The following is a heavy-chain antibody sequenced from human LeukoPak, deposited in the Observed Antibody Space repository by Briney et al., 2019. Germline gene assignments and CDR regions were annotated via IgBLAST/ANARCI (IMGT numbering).Heavy chain of an antibody. D-gene: IGHD1-26*01. J-gene: IGHJ3*02. V-gene: IGHV1-18*01. Sequence: GASVKVSCKASGYTFIRYGISWVRQAPGQGLEWMGWISTYNGDTKYAQKFQGRVTMTTDTSTSVAYMELRSLRSDDTAVYYCARRSMVGPTYRPRPDDAFDIWGQGTMVTVSS. CDR2: ISTYNGDT. CDR1: GYTFIRYG. CDR3: ARRSMVGPTYRPRPDDAFDI.